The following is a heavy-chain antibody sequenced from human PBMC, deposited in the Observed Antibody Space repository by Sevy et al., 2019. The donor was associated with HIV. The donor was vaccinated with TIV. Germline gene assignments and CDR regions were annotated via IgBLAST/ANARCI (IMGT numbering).Heavy chain of an antibody. CDR2: INHSGST. CDR1: GGSFSGYY. J-gene: IGHJ4*02. D-gene: IGHD3-22*01. Sequence: SETLSLTCAVYGGSFSGYYWSWIRQPPGKGLEWIGEINHSGSTNYNPSLKSRVTISVDTSKNQFSLKLSSVTAADTAVYYCARGTGDSSGYYYFDYWGQGTLVNVSS. CDR3: ARGTGDSSGYYYFDY. V-gene: IGHV4-34*01.